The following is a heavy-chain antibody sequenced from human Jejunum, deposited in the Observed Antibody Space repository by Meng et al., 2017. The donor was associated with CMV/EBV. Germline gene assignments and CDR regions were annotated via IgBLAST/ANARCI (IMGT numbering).Heavy chain of an antibody. D-gene: IGHD6-19*01. Sequence: SCAASGFTCSTYWMNWVRQAPGKGLEWVANIKQDGTEKYYVDSVKGRFTISRDNAKNSLYLQLNNLRAEDTAVYYCAGGSGWITDSWGQGTLVTVSS. CDR3: AGGSGWITDS. J-gene: IGHJ4*02. CDR2: IKQDGTEK. CDR1: GFTCSTYW. V-gene: IGHV3-7*04.